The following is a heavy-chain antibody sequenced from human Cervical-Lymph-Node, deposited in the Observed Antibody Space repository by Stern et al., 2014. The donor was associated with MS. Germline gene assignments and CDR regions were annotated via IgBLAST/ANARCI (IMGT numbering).Heavy chain of an antibody. J-gene: IGHJ6*02. CDR3: AKSASNFAYYYYGMDV. D-gene: IGHD4-11*01. CDR2: ISNDGIYK. Sequence: QVQLVESGGGVVQPGRSLRLSCAASGFTFSNYGMHWVRQAPGKGLEWVAVISNDGIYKLDADSVKGRFPISRDNSNHTLNLQMNSLSSEDTAVYYCAKSASNFAYYYYGMDVWGQGTTVTVSS. V-gene: IGHV3-30*18. CDR1: GFTFSNYG.